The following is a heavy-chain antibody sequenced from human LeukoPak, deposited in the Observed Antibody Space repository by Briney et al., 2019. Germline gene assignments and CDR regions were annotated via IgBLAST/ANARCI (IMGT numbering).Heavy chain of an antibody. CDR2: IKHDGSNE. CDR1: GFMFSNSW. V-gene: IGHV3-7*01. J-gene: IGHJ4*02. Sequence: GGSLRLSCAASGFMFSNSWMSWVRQAPGKGLQWVANIKHDGSNEYYVDSVKGRFTISRDNAKNSVYLQMNSLRAEDTAVYYCARDDSEFDYWGQGTLVTVSS. CDR3: ARDDSEFDY. D-gene: IGHD2-21*02.